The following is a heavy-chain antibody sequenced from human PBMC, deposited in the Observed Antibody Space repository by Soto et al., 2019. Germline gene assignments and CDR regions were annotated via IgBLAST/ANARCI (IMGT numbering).Heavy chain of an antibody. CDR3: ASHSSSAYYYYGMDV. CDR1: GYSFTGYW. J-gene: IGHJ6*02. D-gene: IGHD6-13*01. V-gene: IGHV5-51*01. Sequence: GESLKISCKGSGYSFTGYWIGWVRQMPGKGLEWMGIIHPGDSDTRYSPSFQGQVTISADKSISTAYLQWSSLKASDTAMYYCASHSSSAYYYYGMDVWGQGXTVTVYS. CDR2: IHPGDSDT.